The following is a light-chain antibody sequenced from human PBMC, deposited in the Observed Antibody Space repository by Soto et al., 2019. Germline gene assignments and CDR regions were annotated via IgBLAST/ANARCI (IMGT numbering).Light chain of an antibody. CDR1: QSISIY. CDR2: TGS. Sequence: DIQMTQPPSSLSASVGDRITITCRASQSISIYLNWYQQKPGKAPXXLLYTGSSLQSGVPSRFSGSGSGTHFTLTISGLQPEDFAIYYCQQTYSGWSFGQGTKVDIK. J-gene: IGKJ1*01. V-gene: IGKV1-39*01. CDR3: QQTYSGWS.